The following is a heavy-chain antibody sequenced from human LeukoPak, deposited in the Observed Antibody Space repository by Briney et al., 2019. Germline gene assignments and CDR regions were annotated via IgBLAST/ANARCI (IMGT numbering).Heavy chain of an antibody. J-gene: IGHJ3*02. D-gene: IGHD1-26*01. CDR1: GFTFDDYA. CDR3: ATDNASGRPHGAFDI. Sequence: GGSLRLSCGVSGFTFDDYAMLWVRQAPGEGLEGVTLISWDGGGTYYADSVKSRFTISRDNSNNTLYLQMNSLRAEDTAVYYCATDNASGRPHGAFDIWGQGTLVTVSS. V-gene: IGHV3-43D*03. CDR2: ISWDGGGT.